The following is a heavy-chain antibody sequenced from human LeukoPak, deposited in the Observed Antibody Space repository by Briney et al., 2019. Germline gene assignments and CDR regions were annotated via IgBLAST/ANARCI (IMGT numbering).Heavy chain of an antibody. CDR3: ARGTYDTYYYYMDV. V-gene: IGHV1-18*01. Sequence: ASVKVSCKASGYTFTSYGISWVRQAPGQGLEGMGWTSAYNGNTNYAQKLQGRVTMTTDTSTSTAYMELRSLRSDDTAVYYCARGTYDTYYYYMDVWGKGTTVTVSS. CDR2: TSAYNGNT. D-gene: IGHD3-9*01. CDR1: GYTFTSYG. J-gene: IGHJ6*03.